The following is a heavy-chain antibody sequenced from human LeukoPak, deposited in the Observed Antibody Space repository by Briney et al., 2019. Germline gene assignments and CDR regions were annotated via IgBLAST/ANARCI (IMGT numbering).Heavy chain of an antibody. V-gene: IGHV3-15*01. D-gene: IGHD3-3*01. Sequence: GGSLRLSCAASGFTVSSNYMSWVRQAPGKGLEWVGCIKSKTDGGTTDYAAPVKGRFTISRDDSKNTLYLQMNSLKTEDTAVYYCTTNYDFWSGYRPLDYWGQGTLVTVSS. CDR2: IKSKTDGGTT. CDR1: GFTVSSNY. J-gene: IGHJ4*02. CDR3: TTNYDFWSGYRPLDY.